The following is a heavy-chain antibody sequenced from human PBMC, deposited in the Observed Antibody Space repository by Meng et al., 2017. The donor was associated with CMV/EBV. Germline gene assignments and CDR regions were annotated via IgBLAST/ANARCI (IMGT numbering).Heavy chain of an antibody. CDR2: IKQDGSEE. CDR3: AREAWFGELLFDY. Sequence: GESLKISCAASGFTFSSYWMSWVRQAPGKGLEWVANIKQDGSEEYYVDSVKGRFTISRDNAKNSLYLQMNSLRAEDTAVYYCAREAWFGELLFDYWGQGTLVTVSS. J-gene: IGHJ4*02. V-gene: IGHV3-7*01. D-gene: IGHD3-10*01. CDR1: GFTFSSYW.